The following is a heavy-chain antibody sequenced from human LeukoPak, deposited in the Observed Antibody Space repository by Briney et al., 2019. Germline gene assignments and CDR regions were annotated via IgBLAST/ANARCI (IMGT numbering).Heavy chain of an antibody. J-gene: IGHJ4*02. V-gene: IGHV4-4*07. CDR1: GDSISDFY. D-gene: IGHD5-24*01. CDR2: IYASGST. Sequence: SETLSLICTVSGDSISDFYWSWIRQPAGKGLEWIGRIYASGSTNYNPSLKSRVNISEDTSKNQFSLKLSSVTAADTAVYYCARGSRWLQSYFDYWGQGTLVTVSS. CDR3: ARGSRWLQSYFDY.